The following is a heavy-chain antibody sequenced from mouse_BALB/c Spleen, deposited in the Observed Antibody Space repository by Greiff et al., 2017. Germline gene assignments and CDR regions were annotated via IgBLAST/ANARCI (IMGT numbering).Heavy chain of an antibody. Sequence: VQLKQSGGDLVKPGGSLKLSCAASGFTFSSYGMSWVRQTPDKRLEWVATISSGGSYTYYPDSVKGRFTISRDNAKNTLYLQMSSLKSEDTAMYYCARQGKTGTTYFDYWGQGTTLTVSS. V-gene: IGHV5-6*01. CDR2: ISSGGSYT. CDR1: GFTFSSYG. D-gene: IGHD4-1*01. J-gene: IGHJ2*01. CDR3: ARQGKTGTTYFDY.